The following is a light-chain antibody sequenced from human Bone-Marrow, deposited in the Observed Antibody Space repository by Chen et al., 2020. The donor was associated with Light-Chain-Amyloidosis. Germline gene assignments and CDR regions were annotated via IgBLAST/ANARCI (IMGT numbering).Light chain of an antibody. J-gene: IGKJ5*01. Sequence: DIVMTQSPLSLPVTPGEPASISCRSSQSLLHSNGYNYLDWYLQKPGQSPQLLIYLGSNRASGVPDRFGGSGSGTDFTLKISRVEAEDVGVYYGMQALQSITFGQGTRLEIK. CDR1: QSLLHSNGYNY. CDR3: MQALQSIT. V-gene: IGKV2-28*01. CDR2: LGS.